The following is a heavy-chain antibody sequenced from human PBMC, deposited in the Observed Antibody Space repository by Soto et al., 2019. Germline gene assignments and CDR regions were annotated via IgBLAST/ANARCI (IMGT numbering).Heavy chain of an antibody. D-gene: IGHD4-17*01. CDR3: AKHSPHGDYWGDFDY. J-gene: IGHJ4*02. Sequence: EVQLLESGGGLAQPGGSLRLSCAASGFTFSSYPMSWVRQAPGKGLEWLSSISGSGGRSIYAASVKGRITISRDNSKNTLFVQMNSLRAEDTAVYYCAKHSPHGDYWGDFDYWGQGTLVTVSS. V-gene: IGHV3-23*01. CDR2: ISGSGGRS. CDR1: GFTFSSYP.